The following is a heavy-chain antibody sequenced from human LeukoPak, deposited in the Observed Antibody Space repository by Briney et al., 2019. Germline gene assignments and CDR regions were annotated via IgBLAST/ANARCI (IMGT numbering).Heavy chain of an antibody. V-gene: IGHV3-23*01. CDR2: ISGSGGST. J-gene: IGHJ6*02. CDR1: GFTFSSYA. CDR3: AKVLRIAAAAPQGYGMDV. D-gene: IGHD6-13*01. Sequence: GGSLRLSCAASGFTFSSYAMSWVRQAPGKGLEWVSAISGSGGSTYYADSVKGRFTISRDNSKNTLYLQMNSLRAEDTAVYYCAKVLRIAAAAPQGYGMDVWGQGTTVTVSS.